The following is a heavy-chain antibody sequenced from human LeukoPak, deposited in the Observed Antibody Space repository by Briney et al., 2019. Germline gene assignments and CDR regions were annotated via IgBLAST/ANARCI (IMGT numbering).Heavy chain of an antibody. D-gene: IGHD4-17*01. CDR3: AKFSYGDYVA. CDR1: GFVFSKNG. J-gene: IGHJ5*02. Sequence: GGSLRLSCATSGFVFSKNGMHWVRQAPGKGLEWVAFIRHDESNKYYADSVKGRFTISRDNSKNTLSLQMNSLRPDDMAVYYCAKFSYGDYVAWGQGTLVIVSS. CDR2: IRHDESNK. V-gene: IGHV3-30*02.